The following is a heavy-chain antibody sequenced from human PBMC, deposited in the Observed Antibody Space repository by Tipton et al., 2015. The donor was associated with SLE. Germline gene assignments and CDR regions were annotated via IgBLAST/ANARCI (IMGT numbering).Heavy chain of an antibody. CDR3: ANTHRDYDPATYFYS. J-gene: IGHJ4*02. V-gene: IGHV3-9*01. CDR2: ISWNSGNI. Sequence: SLRLSCAASGFNFDDYAMHWVRQAPGKGLEWVSGISWNSGNIIYADSVKGRLTISRDNAKKFLHLQMNSLRAEDTAVYYCANTHRDYDPATYFYSWGQGTLVTVS. CDR1: GFNFDDYA. D-gene: IGHD5-12*01.